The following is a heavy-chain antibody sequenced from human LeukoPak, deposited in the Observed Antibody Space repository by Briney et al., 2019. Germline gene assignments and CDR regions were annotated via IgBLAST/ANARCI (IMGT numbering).Heavy chain of an antibody. J-gene: IGHJ4*02. CDR1: GYSFTSYW. CDR3: ARSSVLRFLEWLLLGQFDY. D-gene: IGHD3-3*01. CDR2: IHPGDSDT. Sequence: GESLKISCKGSGYSFTSYWIGWVRQVPGKGLEWMGIIHPGDSDTRYSPSFQGQVTISADKSISTAYLQWSSLKASDTAMYYCARSSVLRFLEWLLLGQFDYWGQGTLVTVSS. V-gene: IGHV5-51*01.